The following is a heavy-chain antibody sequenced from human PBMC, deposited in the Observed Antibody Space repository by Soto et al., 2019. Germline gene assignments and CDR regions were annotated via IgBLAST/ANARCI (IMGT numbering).Heavy chain of an antibody. J-gene: IGHJ3*02. CDR2: ISWNSGSI. CDR1: GFTFDDYA. CDR3: AKDGVSSGWYLMDAFDI. D-gene: IGHD6-19*01. Sequence: TGGSLRLSCAASGFTFDDYAMHWVRQAPGKGLEWVSGISWNSGSIGYADSVKGRFTISRDNAKNSLYLQMNSLRAEDTALYYCAKDGVSSGWYLMDAFDIWGQGTMVTVSS. V-gene: IGHV3-9*01.